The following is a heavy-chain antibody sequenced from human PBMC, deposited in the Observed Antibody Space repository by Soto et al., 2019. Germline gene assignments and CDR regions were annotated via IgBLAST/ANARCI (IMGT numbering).Heavy chain of an antibody. V-gene: IGHV4-34*01. D-gene: IGHD3-22*01. J-gene: IGHJ2*01. Sequence: SETLSLTCAVYGGSFSGYYWSWIRQPPGKGLEWIGEINHSGSTNYNPSLKSRVTITVDTSKNQFSLKLSSVTAADTAVYYCARFPYDSRDWYFDLWGRGTLVTVSS. CDR3: ARFPYDSRDWYFDL. CDR1: GGSFSGYY. CDR2: INHSGST.